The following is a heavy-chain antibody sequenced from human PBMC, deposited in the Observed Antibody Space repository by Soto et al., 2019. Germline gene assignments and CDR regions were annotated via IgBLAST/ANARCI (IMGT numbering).Heavy chain of an antibody. CDR3: ARDAADFDWLGVEARLDY. V-gene: IGHV1-18*01. Sequence: ASVKVSCKASGYTFTSYGXXXXXXAPGQGLEWMGWXSAYNGNTTSAQKLQGRVTRTNDTSTSQAYMELRRLASDDTAVYYCARDAADFDWLGVEARLDYWGQGTLVTVSS. CDR1: GYTFTSYG. D-gene: IGHD3-9*01. J-gene: IGHJ4*02. CDR2: XSAYNGNT.